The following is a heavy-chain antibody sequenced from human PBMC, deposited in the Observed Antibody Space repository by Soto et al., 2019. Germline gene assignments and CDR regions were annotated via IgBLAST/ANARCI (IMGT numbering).Heavy chain of an antibody. J-gene: IGHJ4*02. V-gene: IGHV4-59*01. CDR2: IYYTGST. CDR3: AGGYSDYAEARY. CDR1: GGSISNYY. D-gene: IGHD5-12*01. Sequence: PSETLSLTCTVSGGSISNYYWSWIRQPPGRGLEWIGYIYYTGSTKYNPSLKSRVTISVDTSRNQFSLKLSSVTAADTAVYYCAGGYSDYAEARYWGQGTQVTVSS.